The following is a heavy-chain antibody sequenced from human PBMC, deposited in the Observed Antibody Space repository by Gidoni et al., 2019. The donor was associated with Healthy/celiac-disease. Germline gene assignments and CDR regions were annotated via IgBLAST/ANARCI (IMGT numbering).Heavy chain of an antibody. CDR1: GGSFSGYY. V-gene: IGHV4-34*01. Sequence: QVQLQQWGAGLLKPSETLSLTCAVYGGSFSGYYWSWIRQPPGKGLEWIGEINHSGSTISVDTSKNQFSLKLSSVTAADTAVYYCASSYYDRWYYFDYWGQGTLVTVSS. CDR3: ASSYYDRWYYFDY. D-gene: IGHD3-22*01. J-gene: IGHJ4*02. CDR2: INHSGS.